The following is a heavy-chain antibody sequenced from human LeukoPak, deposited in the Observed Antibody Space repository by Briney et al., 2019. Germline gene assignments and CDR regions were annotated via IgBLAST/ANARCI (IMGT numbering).Heavy chain of an antibody. Sequence: PGGSLRLSCAASGFTFDDYGMSWVRQPPGKGLEWIGEIYHSGSTNYNPSLKSRVTISVDKSKNQFSLKLSSVTAADTAVYYCARAPYGPWGQGTLVTVSS. CDR2: IYHSGST. D-gene: IGHD4-17*01. V-gene: IGHV4-4*02. J-gene: IGHJ5*02. CDR1: GFTFDDYG. CDR3: ARAPYGP.